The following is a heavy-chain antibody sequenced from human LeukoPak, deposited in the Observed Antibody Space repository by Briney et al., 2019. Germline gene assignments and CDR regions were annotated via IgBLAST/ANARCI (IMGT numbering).Heavy chain of an antibody. CDR3: ARDSSADSSGYYDY. CDR2: ISYDGPNK. D-gene: IGHD3-22*01. V-gene: IGHV3-33*05. Sequence: PGGSLRLSCAVSGSTFSSYGMHWVRQPPGRGLEWVAVISYDGPNKYYADSVKGRFTISRDNSKNTLYLQMNSLRAEDTAVYYCARDSSADSSGYYDYWGQGTLVTVSS. J-gene: IGHJ4*02. CDR1: GSTFSSYG.